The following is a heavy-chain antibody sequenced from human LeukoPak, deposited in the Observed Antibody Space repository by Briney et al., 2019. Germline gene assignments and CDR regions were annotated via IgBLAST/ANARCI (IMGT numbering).Heavy chain of an antibody. CDR2: IIPIFGTA. Sequence: SVKVSLMASRGTFSSYAISWLRQAPGQGLEWMGGIIPIFGTANFAQKLQGRVTIPTDESTSTPYMELSSLRSDDTAVYYCARDGTSITGTPEVPYYYYYRDVWGKGTTVTVSS. J-gene: IGHJ6*03. CDR1: RGTFSSYA. CDR3: ARDGTSITGTPEVPYYYYYRDV. D-gene: IGHD1-20*01. V-gene: IGHV1-69*05.